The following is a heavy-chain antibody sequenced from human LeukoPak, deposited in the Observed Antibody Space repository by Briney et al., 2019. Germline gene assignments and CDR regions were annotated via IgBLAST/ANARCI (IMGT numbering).Heavy chain of an antibody. V-gene: IGHV3-13*01. CDR3: ARGPPRGKYYYMDV. D-gene: IGHD1-1*01. Sequence: GGSLRLSCPASGFTFSSFDMHWVRQPTGQGLEWVSTIGTASDTYYPGSVEGRFTLSRDNAKNSLYLQMNSLTAGDTAVYYCARGPPRGKYYYMDVWGKGTTVTVSS. CDR2: IGTASDT. CDR1: GFTFSSFD. J-gene: IGHJ6*03.